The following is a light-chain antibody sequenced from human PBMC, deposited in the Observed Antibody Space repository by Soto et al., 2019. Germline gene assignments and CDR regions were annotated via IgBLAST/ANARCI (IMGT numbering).Light chain of an antibody. J-gene: IGKJ5*01. Sequence: EIVMTQSPATLSVSPGERATLSCRASQSVSSKLAWYQHKPGQAPRLLIYDASTRAAGIPDRFSGSGSGTDFTLTISRLEPEDFAVYYCQQYDISPITFGQGTRLEIK. CDR2: DAS. CDR3: QQYDISPIT. CDR1: QSVSSK. V-gene: IGKV3D-15*02.